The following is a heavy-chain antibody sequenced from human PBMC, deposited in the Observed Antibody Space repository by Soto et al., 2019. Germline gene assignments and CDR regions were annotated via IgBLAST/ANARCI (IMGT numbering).Heavy chain of an antibody. V-gene: IGHV4-59*08. CDR3: ARHRGLYSDFYCDY. D-gene: IGHD4-17*01. J-gene: IGHJ4*02. CDR2: ICDSGNT. Sequence: SETLSLICTVSSRSISTYYWSLIRQAPGKGLEWIGYICDSGNTKYHPSLESRFTISVYMSKNQLSLKLSSVTAADTAVYYCARHRGLYSDFYCDYWGQGTLVTVS. CDR1: SRSISTYY.